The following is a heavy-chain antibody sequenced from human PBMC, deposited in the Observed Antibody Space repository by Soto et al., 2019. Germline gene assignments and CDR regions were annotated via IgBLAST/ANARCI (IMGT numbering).Heavy chain of an antibody. CDR3: ARGGSGYTWFNEF. Sequence: QAHLVQSGAEVKKPGSSVKVFCKASGGLFSRYPISWVRQGPGKGLEWMGGIIPVFQTAYYTQRFQGRVTITADESTNTAYMELSSLRSEDTAIYYCARGGSGYTWFNEFWGQGTLVTVSS. D-gene: IGHD3-22*01. V-gene: IGHV1-69*01. J-gene: IGHJ4*02. CDR1: GGLFSRYP. CDR2: IIPVFQTA.